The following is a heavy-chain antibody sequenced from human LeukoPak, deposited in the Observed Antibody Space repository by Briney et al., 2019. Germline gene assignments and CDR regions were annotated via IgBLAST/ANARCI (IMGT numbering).Heavy chain of an antibody. CDR1: GFTFSNYW. J-gene: IGHJ4*02. D-gene: IGHD2-15*01. Sequence: GGSLRLSCTASGFTFSNYWMTWVRQAPGKGLEFVANIKEDGSEKYYVDSVRGRFTISRDNAKNSLYLQMNSLRVGDTAVYYCARPLGYCSGGSCYPFDYWGQGSMVTVSS. CDR3: ARPLGYCSGGSCYPFDY. V-gene: IGHV3-7*01. CDR2: IKEDGSEK.